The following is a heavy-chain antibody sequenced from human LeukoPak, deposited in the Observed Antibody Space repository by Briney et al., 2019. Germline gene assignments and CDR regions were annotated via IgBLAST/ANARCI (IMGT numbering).Heavy chain of an antibody. CDR3: ARGRFNYDSSGYSSFYH. CDR2: IKEDGSEK. CDR1: GFTFSSYS. Sequence: GGSLRLSCAASGFTFSSYSMNWVRQAPGKGLEWVANIKEDGSEKYYVDSVKGRFTISGDNAKNSLYLQMNSLRAEDSAVYYCARGRFNYDSSGYSSFYHWGQGTLVTVSS. D-gene: IGHD3-22*01. V-gene: IGHV3-7*01. J-gene: IGHJ4*02.